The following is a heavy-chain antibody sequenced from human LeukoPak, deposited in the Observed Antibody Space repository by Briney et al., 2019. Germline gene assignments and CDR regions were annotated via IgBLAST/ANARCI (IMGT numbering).Heavy chain of an antibody. V-gene: IGHV3-20*04. CDR1: GFTFDDYG. D-gene: IGHD3-3*01. CDR2: INWNGGST. J-gene: IGHJ6*03. CDR3: ARDTFGVVIGYMDV. Sequence: GGSLRLSCAASGFTFDDYGVSWVRHAPGKGVEWVSGINWNGGSTVYADSVKGRFTISRDNAKNSLYLQMNSLRAEDTALYYCARDTFGVVIGYMDVWGKGTTVTVSS.